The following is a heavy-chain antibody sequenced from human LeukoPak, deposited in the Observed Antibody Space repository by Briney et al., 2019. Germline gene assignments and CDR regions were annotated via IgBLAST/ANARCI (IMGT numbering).Heavy chain of an antibody. D-gene: IGHD3-10*01. CDR2: INQDGTEK. CDR1: GFTFTTYW. CDR3: VKVAKYYYGSETYYFFEH. V-gene: IGHV3-7*01. Sequence: GGSLRLSCAASGFTFTTYWMSWVRQFPGKGLEWVANINQDGTEKYYVDSVKGRFTISRDNAKNPLYLQMNSLRVEDTAIYYCVKVAKYYYGSETYYFFEHWGQGTPVTASS. J-gene: IGHJ4*02.